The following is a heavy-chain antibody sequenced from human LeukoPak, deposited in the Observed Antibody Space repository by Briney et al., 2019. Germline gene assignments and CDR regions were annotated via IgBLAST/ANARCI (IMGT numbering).Heavy chain of an antibody. D-gene: IGHD6-13*01. J-gene: IGHJ4*02. V-gene: IGHV3-33*01. Sequence: PGRSLRLSCAASGFTFSSYGMHWVRQAPGKGLEWVAVIWYDGSNKYYADSVKGRFTISRDNSKNTLYLQMNSLRAEDTAVYYCARFPAAGNFDYWGQGTLVTVSS. CDR1: GFTFSSYG. CDR3: ARFPAAGNFDY. CDR2: IWYDGSNK.